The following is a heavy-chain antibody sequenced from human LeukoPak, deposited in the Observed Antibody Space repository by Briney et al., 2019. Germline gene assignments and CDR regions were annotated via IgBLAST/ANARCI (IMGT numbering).Heavy chain of an antibody. J-gene: IGHJ3*02. V-gene: IGHV1-2*02. CDR3: ARPGILTGYAAFDI. D-gene: IGHD3-9*01. Sequence: GASVKVSCNASGYXFTGYYMHWVRQAPGQGLEWMGWINPNSGGTNYAQKFQGRVTMTRDTSISTAYMELSRLRSDDTAVYYCARPGILTGYAAFDIWGQGTMVTVSS. CDR2: INPNSGGT. CDR1: GYXFTGYY.